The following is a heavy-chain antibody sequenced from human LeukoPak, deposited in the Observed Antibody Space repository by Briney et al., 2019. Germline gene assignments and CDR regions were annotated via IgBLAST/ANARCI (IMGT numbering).Heavy chain of an antibody. D-gene: IGHD2-2*02. CDR3: ARGYCTSTSCYNDY. V-gene: IGHV3-30*04. Sequence: GRSLRLSCAASGFTFSSYAMHWVRQAPGKGLEWVATTSFDVSNKYYADSVKGRFTISRDNSKNTLHLQMNSLRTEDTAVYSCARGYCTSTSCYNDYWGQGTLVTVSS. CDR2: TSFDVSNK. J-gene: IGHJ4*02. CDR1: GFTFSSYA.